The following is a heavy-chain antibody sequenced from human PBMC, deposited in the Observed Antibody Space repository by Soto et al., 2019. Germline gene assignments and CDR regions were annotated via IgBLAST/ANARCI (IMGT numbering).Heavy chain of an antibody. V-gene: IGHV1-18*01. CDR1: GYTFTSYG. J-gene: IGHJ4*02. CDR2: ISAYNGNT. Sequence: QVQLVQSGAEVKKPGASVKVSCKASGYTFTSYGISWVRQAPGQGLEWMGWISAYNGNTNYAQKLQGRVTMTTDTHTXXAYMELRSLRSDDTAVYYCARDSNVLLWFGESFDYWGQGTLVTVSS. D-gene: IGHD3-10*01. CDR3: ARDSNVLLWFGESFDY.